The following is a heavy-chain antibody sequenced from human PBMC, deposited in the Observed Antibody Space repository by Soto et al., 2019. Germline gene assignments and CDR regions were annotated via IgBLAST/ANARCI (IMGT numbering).Heavy chain of an antibody. J-gene: IGHJ4*02. Sequence: ASVKVSCKASGYTFTRYGISWVRQAPGQGLEWMGWVSAYNGNTNYAQKLQGRVTMTTDTSTSTAYMELRSLRSDDTAVYYCARKYSSSSEFDYWGQGTLVTVSS. CDR2: VSAYNGNT. CDR3: ARKYSSSSEFDY. CDR1: GYTFTRYG. D-gene: IGHD6-6*01. V-gene: IGHV1-18*01.